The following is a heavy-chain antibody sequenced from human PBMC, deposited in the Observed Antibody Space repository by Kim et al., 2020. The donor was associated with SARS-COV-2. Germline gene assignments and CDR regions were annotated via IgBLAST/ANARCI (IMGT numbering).Heavy chain of an antibody. CDR1: GFTFSSYW. CDR2: IKSDGSAT. CDR3: VSGSVYQDYGMDV. J-gene: IGHJ6*02. Sequence: GGSLRLSCAASGFTFSSYWMHWVRQGPGKGLVWVSRIKSDGSATSYADYVKGRFTISRDNAKNTLYLQMNTLRAEDTAVYYCVSGSVYQDYGMDVWGQGTTVTVFS. V-gene: IGHV3-74*01. D-gene: IGHD2-2*01.